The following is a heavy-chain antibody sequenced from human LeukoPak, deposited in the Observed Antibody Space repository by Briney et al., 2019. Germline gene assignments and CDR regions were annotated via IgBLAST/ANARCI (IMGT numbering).Heavy chain of an antibody. D-gene: IGHD3-22*01. J-gene: IGHJ4*02. Sequence: SETLSLTCAVSGGSISSDNWWSWIRQPPGKGLEWIGEVLRSGSTNYNPSLKSRVTMSIDTSKNQFSLKLNSVTAADTAVYYCATYYDISGYRFDYWGQGTLVTVSS. CDR2: VLRSGST. CDR3: ATYYDISGYRFDY. CDR1: GGSISSDNW. V-gene: IGHV4-4*02.